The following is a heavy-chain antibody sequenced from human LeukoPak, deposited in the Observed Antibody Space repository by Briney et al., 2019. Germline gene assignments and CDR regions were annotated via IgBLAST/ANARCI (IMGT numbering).Heavy chain of an antibody. J-gene: IGHJ6*02. V-gene: IGHV3-48*03. CDR2: ISSSGSTI. D-gene: IGHD3-10*01. Sequence: GGSLRLSCAASGFTFSSYEMNWVRQAPGKGLEWVSYISSSGSTIYNADSVKGRFTISRDNAKNSLYLQMNSLRAEDTAVYYCARDLLSGSYWYYGMDVWGQGTTVTVSS. CDR1: GFTFSSYE. CDR3: ARDLLSGSYWYYGMDV.